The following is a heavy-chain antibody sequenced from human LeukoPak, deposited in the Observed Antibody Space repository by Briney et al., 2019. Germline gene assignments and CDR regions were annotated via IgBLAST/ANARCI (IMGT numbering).Heavy chain of an antibody. Sequence: PGGSLRLSCAASGFTFSSYGMHWVRQAPGKGLEWVAVISYDGSNKYYADSVKGRFTISRDNSKNTLYLQMNSLRAEDTAVYYCVGVMYYYYGMDVWGQGTTVTVSS. V-gene: IGHV3-30*03. J-gene: IGHJ6*02. CDR2: ISYDGSNK. D-gene: IGHD3-16*01. CDR3: VGVMYYYYGMDV. CDR1: GFTFSSYG.